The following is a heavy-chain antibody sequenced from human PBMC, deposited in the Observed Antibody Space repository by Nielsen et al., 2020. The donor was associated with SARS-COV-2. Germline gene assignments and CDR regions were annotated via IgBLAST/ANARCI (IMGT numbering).Heavy chain of an antibody. Sequence: GGSLRLSCAASGFTFSSYAMHWVRQAPGKGLEWVAVISYDGSNKYYADSVKGRFTISRDNAKNSLYLQMNSLRAEDTALYHCARAYCSSTSCHLYYYGMDVWGQGTTVTVSS. V-gene: IGHV3-30*04. CDR1: GFTFSSYA. J-gene: IGHJ6*02. D-gene: IGHD2-2*01. CDR2: ISYDGSNK. CDR3: ARAYCSSTSCHLYYYGMDV.